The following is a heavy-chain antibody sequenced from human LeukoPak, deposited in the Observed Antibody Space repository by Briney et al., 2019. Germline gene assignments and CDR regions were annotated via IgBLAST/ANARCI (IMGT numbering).Heavy chain of an antibody. J-gene: IGHJ5*02. CDR2: ITSSSSII. CDR1: GFTFSSYT. Sequence: GGSLRLSCAASGFTFSSYTMNWVRQAPGKGLEWVSYITSSSSIIYYADSVKGRFTISRDDSKNTQYLQMNSLRVEDSAMYYCATGSDYYYASWGQGTLVTVSS. D-gene: IGHD3-3*01. V-gene: IGHV3-48*01. CDR3: ATGSDYYYAS.